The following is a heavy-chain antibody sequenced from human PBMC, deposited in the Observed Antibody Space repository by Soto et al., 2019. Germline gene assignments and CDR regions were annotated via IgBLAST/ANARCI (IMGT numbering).Heavy chain of an antibody. CDR3: ARTESGTFDP. D-gene: IGHD1-7*01. V-gene: IGHV4-30-2*01. Sequence: QLQLQESGSGLVKPSQTLSLTCAVSGGSISSGGYSWSWIRQPPGKGLEWIGYIYHSGSTYYNPSLKSRPTIAVDRSKNQFSLTLSSVTAADTAVYYCARTESGTFDPWGQGTLVTVSS. J-gene: IGHJ5*02. CDR2: IYHSGST. CDR1: GGSISSGGYS.